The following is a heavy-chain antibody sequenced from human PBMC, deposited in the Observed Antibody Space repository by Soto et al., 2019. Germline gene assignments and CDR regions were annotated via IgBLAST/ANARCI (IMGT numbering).Heavy chain of an antibody. Sequence: ASVKVSCKASGYTFTSYGISWVRQAPGQGLEWMGWISAYNGNTNYAQKLQGRVTMTTDTSTSTAYMELRSLRSDDTAVYYCARQWLYDSSAGEDYYYGMDVWGQGTTVTVSS. CDR2: ISAYNGNT. V-gene: IGHV1-18*01. CDR3: ARQWLYDSSAGEDYYYGMDV. D-gene: IGHD3-22*01. J-gene: IGHJ6*02. CDR1: GYTFTSYG.